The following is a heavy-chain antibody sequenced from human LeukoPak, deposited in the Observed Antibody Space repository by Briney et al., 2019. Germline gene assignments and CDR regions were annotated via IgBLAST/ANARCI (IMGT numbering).Heavy chain of an antibody. CDR1: GFTFSGYA. CDR3: AKGRSKYYYDSSEYFDY. V-gene: IGHV3-30-3*01. Sequence: GRSLRLSCAAPGFTFSGYAMHWVRQAPGKGLEWVAVISYDGSNKYYADSVKGRFTISRDNSKNTLYLQMNSLRAGDTAVYYCAKGRSKYYYDSSEYFDYWGQGTLVTVSS. CDR2: ISYDGSNK. D-gene: IGHD3-22*01. J-gene: IGHJ4*02.